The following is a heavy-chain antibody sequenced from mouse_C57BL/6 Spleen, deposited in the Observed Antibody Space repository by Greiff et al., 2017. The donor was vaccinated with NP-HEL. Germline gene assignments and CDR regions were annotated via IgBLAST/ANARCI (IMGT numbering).Heavy chain of an antibody. CDR1: GFSLTSYG. Sequence: VQLQQSGPGLVQPSQSLSITCTVSGFSLTSYGVHWVRQSPGKGLEWLGVIWSGGSTDYNAAFISRLSISKDNSKSQVFFKMNNLQAEDSAIYYCARNYYGSSYEWYFDVWGTGTTVTVSS. CDR3: ARNYYGSSYEWYFDV. J-gene: IGHJ1*03. V-gene: IGHV2-2*01. CDR2: IWSGGST. D-gene: IGHD1-1*01.